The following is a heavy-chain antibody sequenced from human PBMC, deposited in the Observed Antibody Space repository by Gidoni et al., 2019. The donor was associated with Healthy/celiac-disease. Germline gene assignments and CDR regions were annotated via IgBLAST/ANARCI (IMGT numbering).Heavy chain of an antibody. D-gene: IGHD2-2*01. CDR1: ARSISSGGYS. CDR3: ARLAPEEYCSSTSCYPNYYYYYMDV. CDR2: FYHSGST. Sequence: QLQLQESCSGLVKPSQPLSLTCAVSARSISSGGYSWSWLRPPPGKGLEWIGYFYHSGSTYYNPSLKSRVTISVDRAKNQFSLKLSYVTAADTAVYYCARLAPEEYCSSTSCYPNYYYYYMDVWGKGTTVTVSS. V-gene: IGHV4-30-2*01. J-gene: IGHJ6*03.